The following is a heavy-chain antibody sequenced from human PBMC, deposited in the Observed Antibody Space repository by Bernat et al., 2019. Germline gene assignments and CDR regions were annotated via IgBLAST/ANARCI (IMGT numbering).Heavy chain of an antibody. D-gene: IGHD3-16*01. V-gene: IGHV3-74*01. CDR2: INPDGLRI. CDR3: ARGGVKYGLDV. CDR1: GFTFSSHW. J-gene: IGHJ6*02. Sequence: EVQLVETGGGSVQPGGSLRLSCETSGFTFSSHWMHWVRQGPGEGLWWVGQINPDGLRIGYAESVEGRLTISRDNAKKTLYLQMNSLRAEDTAVYYCARGGVKYGLDVWGQGTTVAVSS.